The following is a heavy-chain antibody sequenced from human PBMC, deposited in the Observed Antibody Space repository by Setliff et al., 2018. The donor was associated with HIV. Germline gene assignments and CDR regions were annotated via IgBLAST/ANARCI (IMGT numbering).Heavy chain of an antibody. D-gene: IGHD2-15*01. J-gene: IGHJ3*02. CDR1: GGSFSGYY. CDR2: INHSGST. Sequence: SETLSLTCAVYGGSFSGYYWSWIRQPPGKGLEWIGEINHSGSTNYNPSLKSRVTISVDTSKNQFSLKLSSVTAADTAVYYCARSETSYCSGGSCPPGAFDIWGQGTMVTVSS. V-gene: IGHV4-34*01. CDR3: ARSETSYCSGGSCPPGAFDI.